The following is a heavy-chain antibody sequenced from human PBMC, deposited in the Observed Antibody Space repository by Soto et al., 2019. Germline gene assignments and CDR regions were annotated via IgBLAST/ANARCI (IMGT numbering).Heavy chain of an antibody. D-gene: IGHD1-26*01. CDR1: GFTFSSYA. V-gene: IGHV3-30-3*01. J-gene: IGHJ6*02. CDR2: ISYDGSNK. CDR3: ARPTKWELLQYYYYYGMDV. Sequence: GGSLRLSCAASGFTFSSYAMHWVRQAPGKGLEWVAVISYDGSNKHYADSVKGRFTISRDNSKSTLYLQMNSLRAEDTAVYYCARPTKWELLQYYYYYGMDVWGQGTTVTVS.